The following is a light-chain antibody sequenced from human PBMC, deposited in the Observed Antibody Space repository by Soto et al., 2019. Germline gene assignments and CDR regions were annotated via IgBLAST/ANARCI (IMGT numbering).Light chain of an antibody. V-gene: IGLV2-14*01. CDR2: EVS. CDR1: STDVGGYNY. CDR3: SSYTSSSTYV. J-gene: IGLJ1*01. Sequence: LTQPASVSGSPGQSITISCTGSSTDVGGYNYVSWYQQHPGKAPKVMIYEVSNRPSGVSNRFSGSKSGNTASLTISGLQAEDEADYYCSSYTSSSTYVFGAGTKVTVL.